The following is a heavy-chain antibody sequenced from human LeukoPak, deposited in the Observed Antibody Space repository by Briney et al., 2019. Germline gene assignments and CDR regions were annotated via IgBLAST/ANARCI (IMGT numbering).Heavy chain of an antibody. J-gene: IGHJ6*02. CDR2: IYSSGTT. CDR1: GGSISNYY. D-gene: IGHD6-19*01. CDR3: ARVSPIAVAGSSYYYAMDV. V-gene: IGHV4-4*07. Sequence: PSETLSLTCNVSGGSISNYYWTWIRQTAGKGLEWIGRIYSSGTTTYNPSLKSRVAMSVDTSRNQFSLKLSSVTAADTAVYYCARVSPIAVAGSSYYYAMDVWGQGTTVTVSS.